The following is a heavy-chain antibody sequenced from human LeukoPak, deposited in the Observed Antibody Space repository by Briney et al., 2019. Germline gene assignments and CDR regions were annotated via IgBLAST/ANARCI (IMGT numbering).Heavy chain of an antibody. J-gene: IGHJ6*03. CDR2: IYTSGTT. Sequence: SETLSLTCTVSGGSIGSYYWSWIRQPAGKGLEWIGRIYTSGTTNYNPSLKSRVTMSVDTSKKQFSLKLSSVTAADTAVYYCARAGDFWSGYPSRNYMDVWGKGTTVTVSS. D-gene: IGHD3-3*01. V-gene: IGHV4-4*07. CDR1: GGSIGSYY. CDR3: ARAGDFWSGYPSRNYMDV.